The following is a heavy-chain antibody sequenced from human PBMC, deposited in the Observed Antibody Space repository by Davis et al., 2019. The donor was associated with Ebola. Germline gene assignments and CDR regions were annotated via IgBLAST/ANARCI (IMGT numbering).Heavy chain of an antibody. J-gene: IGHJ5*02. CDR2: IYYSGST. V-gene: IGHV4-59*08. CDR3: ARRVEKTTRGIYNWLDP. Sequence: PSETLSLTCTVPGGSISSHYWSWIRQPPGKGLEWIGYIYYSGSTNYNPSLKSRVTMSVDTSKNQFSLKLSSVTAADTAVYFCARRVEKTTRGIYNWLDPWGQGNLVTFSS. CDR1: GGSISSHY. D-gene: IGHD4-11*01.